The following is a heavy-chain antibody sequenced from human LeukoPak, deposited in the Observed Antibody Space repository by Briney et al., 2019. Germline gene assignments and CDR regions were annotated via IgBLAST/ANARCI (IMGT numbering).Heavy chain of an antibody. Sequence: WASVKVSCKASGYTFTGYYMHWVRQAPGQGLGWMGWINPNSGGTNYAQKFQGRVTMTRDTSISTAYMELSRLRSDDTAVYYCARGVGVTREYYYYYMDVWGKGTTVTVSS. J-gene: IGHJ6*03. D-gene: IGHD1-26*01. CDR1: GYTFTGYY. CDR3: ARGVGVTREYYYYYMDV. CDR2: INPNSGGT. V-gene: IGHV1-2*02.